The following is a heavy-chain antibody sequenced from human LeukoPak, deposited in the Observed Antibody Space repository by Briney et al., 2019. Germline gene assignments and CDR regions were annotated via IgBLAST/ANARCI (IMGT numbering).Heavy chain of an antibody. CDR3: ARAYPIVY. J-gene: IGHJ4*02. CDR1: GGSISSGCYY. CDR2: IYTSGST. D-gene: IGHD1-26*01. Sequence: SQTLSLTCTVSGGSISSGCYYWSWIRQPAGKGLEWIGRIYTSGSTNYNPSLKSRVTISVDTSKNQFSLKLSSVTAADTAVYYCARAYPIVYWGQGTLVTVSS. V-gene: IGHV4-61*02.